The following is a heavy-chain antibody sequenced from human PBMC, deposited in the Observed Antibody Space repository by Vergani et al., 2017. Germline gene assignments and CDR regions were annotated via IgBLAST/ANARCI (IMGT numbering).Heavy chain of an antibody. D-gene: IGHD3-3*01. V-gene: IGHV3-7*01. J-gene: IGHJ4*02. CDR2: IKQDGSEK. Sequence: EVQLVESGGGLVQPGGSLRLSCAASGFTFSSYWMSWVRQAPGKGLEWVANIKQDGSEKYYVDSVKGRFTISRDNAKNLLYLQMNSLRAEDTAVYYCAKTSYDFLSGYSDYWGQGTLVTVSS. CDR1: GFTFSSYW. CDR3: AKTSYDFLSGYSDY.